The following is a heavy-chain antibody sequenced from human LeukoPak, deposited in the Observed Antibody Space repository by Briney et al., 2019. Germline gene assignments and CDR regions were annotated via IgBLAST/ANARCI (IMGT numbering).Heavy chain of an antibody. CDR1: GYTFTGYY. J-gene: IGHJ4*02. CDR3: ARDLTTRIDY. D-gene: IGHD4-11*01. CDR2: ISAYNGNT. Sequence: ASVKVSCMASGYTFTGYYMHWVRQAPGQGLEWMGWISAYNGNTNYAQKLQGRVTMTTDTSTSTAYMELRSLRSDDTAVYYCARDLTTRIDYWGQGTLVTVSS. V-gene: IGHV1-18*04.